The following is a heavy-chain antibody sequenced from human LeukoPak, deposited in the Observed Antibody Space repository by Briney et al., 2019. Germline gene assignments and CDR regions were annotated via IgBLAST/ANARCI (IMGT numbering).Heavy chain of an antibody. CDR3: AKDIETFTIFGLDV. CDR1: GFTFSSYA. CDR2: ISGSGGST. V-gene: IGHV3-23*01. J-gene: IGHJ6*02. Sequence: PGGSLRLSCAASGFTFSSYAMSWVRQAPGKGLEWVSAISGSGGSTYYADSVKGRFTVSRDNSKNTLYLQMNSLRAEDTAVYYCAKDIETFTIFGLDVWGQGTTVTVSS. D-gene: IGHD3-3*01.